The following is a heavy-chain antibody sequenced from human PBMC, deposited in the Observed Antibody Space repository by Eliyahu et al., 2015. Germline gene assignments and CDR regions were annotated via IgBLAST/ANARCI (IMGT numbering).Heavy chain of an antibody. Sequence: QVQLVESGGGVVQPGRSLRLSXSSSGFTFSSDGMPWVRQXPGKGLEWVALISYDVSNKYYADSVKGRFTISRDNSKNTLYLQMNSLRGDDTAVYYCARDRFRSWYHFDYWGQGTLVTVSS. CDR2: ISYDVSNK. CDR1: GFTFSSDG. J-gene: IGHJ4*02. D-gene: IGHD6-13*01. CDR3: ARDRFRSWYHFDY. V-gene: IGHV3-30*19.